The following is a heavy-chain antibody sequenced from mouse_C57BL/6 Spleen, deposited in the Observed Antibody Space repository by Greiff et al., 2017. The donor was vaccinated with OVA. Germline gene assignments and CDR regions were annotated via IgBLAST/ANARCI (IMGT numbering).Heavy chain of an antibody. D-gene: IGHD3-2*02. Sequence: VQPQQSGPELVKPGASVKISCKASGYAFSSSWMNWVKQRPGKGLEWIGRIYPGDGDTNYNGKFKGKATLTADKSSSTAYMQLSSLTSEDSAVYFCARQAQAPFDYWGQGTTLTVSS. V-gene: IGHV1-82*01. CDR2: IYPGDGDT. CDR1: GYAFSSSW. J-gene: IGHJ2*01. CDR3: ARQAQAPFDY.